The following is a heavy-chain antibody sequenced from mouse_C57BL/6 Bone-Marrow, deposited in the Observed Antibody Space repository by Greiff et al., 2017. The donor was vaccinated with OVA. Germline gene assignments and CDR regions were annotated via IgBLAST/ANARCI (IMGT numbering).Heavy chain of an antibody. Sequence: VKLVESGAELARPGASVKLSCKASGYTFTSYGISWVKQRTGQGLEWIGEIYPRSGNTYYNEKFKGKATLTADKSSSTAYMELRSLTSEDSAVYFCARKRYYGSSPLYAMDYWGQGTSVTVSS. CDR1: GYTFTSYG. CDR2: IYPRSGNT. D-gene: IGHD1-1*01. J-gene: IGHJ4*01. CDR3: ARKRYYGSSPLYAMDY. V-gene: IGHV1-81*01.